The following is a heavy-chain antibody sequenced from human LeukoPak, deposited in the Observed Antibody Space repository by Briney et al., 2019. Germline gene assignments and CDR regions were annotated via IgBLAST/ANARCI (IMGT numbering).Heavy chain of an antibody. V-gene: IGHV3-21*01. CDR3: ARVVEEAFDSSGYYYDY. CDR1: GFTFSSYS. J-gene: IGHJ4*02. CDR2: ISSSSSYI. Sequence: PGGSLRLSCAASGFTFSSYSMNWVRQAPGKGLEWVSSISSSSSYIYYTDSVKGRFTISRDNAKNSLYLQMNSLRAEDTAVYYCARVVEEAFDSSGYYYDYWGQGTLVTVSS. D-gene: IGHD3-22*01.